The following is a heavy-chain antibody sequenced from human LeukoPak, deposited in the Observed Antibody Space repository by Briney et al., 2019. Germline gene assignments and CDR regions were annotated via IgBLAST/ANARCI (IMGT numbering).Heavy chain of an antibody. V-gene: IGHV4-39*07. D-gene: IGHD3-10*01. CDR3: ARVGRPYYYGSGSNCY. CDR1: GGSISSSSYY. J-gene: IGHJ4*02. CDR2: IYYSGST. Sequence: SETLSLTCTVSGGSISSSSYYWGWIRQPPGKGLEWIGSIYYSGSTYYNPSLKSRVTISVDTSKNQFSLKLSSVAAADAAVYYCARVGRPYYYGSGSNCYWGQGTLVTVSS.